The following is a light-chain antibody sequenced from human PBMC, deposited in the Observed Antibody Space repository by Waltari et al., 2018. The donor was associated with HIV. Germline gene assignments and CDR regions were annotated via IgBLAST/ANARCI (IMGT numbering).Light chain of an antibody. CDR3: QVWDSSSYVV. Sequence: SYVLTQPPSVSVAPGQTASITCGGGNIGSNNVHWYQQNPGQAQQKPGQAPVLVLYDDSDRPSGIPERFSGSNSGNTATLTISRVESGDEADYYCQVWDSSSYVVFGGGTKLTVL. CDR1: NIGSNN. J-gene: IGLJ2*01. V-gene: IGLV3-21*02. CDR2: DDS.